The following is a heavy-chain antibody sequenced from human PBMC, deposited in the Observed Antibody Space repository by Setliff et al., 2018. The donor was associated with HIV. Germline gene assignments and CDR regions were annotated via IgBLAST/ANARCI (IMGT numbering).Heavy chain of an antibody. D-gene: IGHD6-19*01. CDR2: LSYDGKNI. V-gene: IGHV3-33*05. CDR3: SREKGCSGSGSANCYYMDV. Sequence: GGSLRLSCAAFRFVFSNYGVHWVRQAPGKGFQWVASLSYDGKNIHYVDSVKGRFSISRDRSNKKVYLQMNGLRAEDTAVYYCSREKGCSGSGSANCYYMDVWGNGTTVTVSS. J-gene: IGHJ6*03. CDR1: RFVFSNYG.